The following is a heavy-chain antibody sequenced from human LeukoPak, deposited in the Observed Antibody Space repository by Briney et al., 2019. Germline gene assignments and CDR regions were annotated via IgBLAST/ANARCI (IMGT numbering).Heavy chain of an antibody. V-gene: IGHV4-4*07. CDR3: ARVSSAYGGYYYYYYMDV. CDR2: VYTSGST. CDR1: GVSISSYY. J-gene: IGHJ6*03. Sequence: PSETLSLTCTVSGVSISSYYWSWLRQPAGKGLEWLGRVYTSGSTNYNPSLKSRVTMSVDTSKNQFSLKLSSVTAADTAVYYCARVSSAYGGYYYYYYMDVWGKGTTVTISS. D-gene: IGHD6-19*01.